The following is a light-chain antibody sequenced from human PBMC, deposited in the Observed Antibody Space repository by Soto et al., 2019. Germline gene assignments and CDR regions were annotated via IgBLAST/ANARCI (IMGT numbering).Light chain of an antibody. CDR3: QQYNSYSPAWT. V-gene: IGKV1-5*01. CDR2: DAS. Sequence: DIQMTQSPSTLSASVGDRVIITCRASQSISSWLAWYQQKPGKAPKLLIYDASSLESGVPSRFSGSGSGTEFTLTISSLQPDDFATYYCQQYNSYSPAWTFGQGTKVDIK. J-gene: IGKJ1*01. CDR1: QSISSW.